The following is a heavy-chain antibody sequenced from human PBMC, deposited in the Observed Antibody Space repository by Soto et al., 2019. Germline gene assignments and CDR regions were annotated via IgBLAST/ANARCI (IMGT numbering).Heavy chain of an antibody. V-gene: IGHV3-23*01. CDR1: GFIFSNYA. J-gene: IGHJ5*01. Sequence: DVQLLESGGGLVQPGGSLRLSCAASGFIFSNYAMTWVRQAPGKGLESVSAIGGTGGDTYYSNFVKGRFTISRDNSKNTLYLQMNSLSADDTAVYYCAKDAVAYNGEWDWFDSWGQGTLVTVSS. CDR3: AKDAVAYNGEWDWFDS. CDR2: IGGTGGDT. D-gene: IGHD6-19*01.